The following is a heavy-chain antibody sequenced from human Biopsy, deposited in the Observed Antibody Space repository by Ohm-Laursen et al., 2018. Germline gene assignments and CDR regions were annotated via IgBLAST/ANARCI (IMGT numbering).Heavy chain of an antibody. CDR2: ISSGSSPI. Sequence: GSLRLSCTAPGFTFSSYSMNWVRQAPGKGLEWASFISSGSSPIYYADSVKGRFTISRDNAQNSLYLHMNSLRAEDTAVYYCARLNSGTYDAPDLWGQGTMVIVSS. V-gene: IGHV3-48*04. D-gene: IGHD1-26*01. CDR3: ARLNSGTYDAPDL. J-gene: IGHJ3*01. CDR1: GFTFSSYS.